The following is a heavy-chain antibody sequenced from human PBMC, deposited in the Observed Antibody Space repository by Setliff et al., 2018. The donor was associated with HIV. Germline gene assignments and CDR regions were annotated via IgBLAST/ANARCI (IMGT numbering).Heavy chain of an antibody. D-gene: IGHD6-6*01. V-gene: IGHV3-30*02. J-gene: IGHJ6*03. CDR1: GFTFSSYG. Sequence: GGSLRLSCAASGFTFSSYGMHWVRQAPGKGLEWVAFIRYDGSNKYYADSVKGRFTISRDNSKNTLYLQMNSLRAADTAVYYCASEAWTSYRSSSGYYYYYMDVWGKGTTVTVSS. CDR3: ASEAWTSYRSSSGYYYYYMDV. CDR2: IRYDGSNK.